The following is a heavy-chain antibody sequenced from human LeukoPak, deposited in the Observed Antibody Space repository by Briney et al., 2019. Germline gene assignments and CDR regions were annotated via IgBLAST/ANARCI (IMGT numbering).Heavy chain of an antibody. CDR1: GGSFSGYY. D-gene: IGHD6-13*01. J-gene: IGHJ5*02. Sequence: KPSETLSLTCGVYGGSFSGYYWSWIRQPPGKGLEWIGEINHSGSTNYNPSLKSRVTISVDTSKNQFSLKLNSVTAADTAVYYCARVRAAAGTSWFEPWGQGTLVTVSS. CDR3: ARVRAAAGTSWFEP. V-gene: IGHV4-34*01. CDR2: INHSGST.